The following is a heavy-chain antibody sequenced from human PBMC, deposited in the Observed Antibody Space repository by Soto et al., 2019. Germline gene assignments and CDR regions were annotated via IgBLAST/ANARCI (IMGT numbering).Heavy chain of an antibody. D-gene: IGHD6-19*01. J-gene: IGHJ6*02. CDR2: INHSGST. CDR3: AREVKGGVAGYYYYYYGMDV. CDR1: VGSFSGYY. Sequence: PSETLSLTGAVYVGSFSGYYWSWIRQPPGKGLEWIGEINHSGSTNYNPSLKSRVTISVDTSKNQFSLKLSSVTAADTAVYYCAREVKGGVAGYYYYYYGMDVWGQGTTVTVSS. V-gene: IGHV4-34*01.